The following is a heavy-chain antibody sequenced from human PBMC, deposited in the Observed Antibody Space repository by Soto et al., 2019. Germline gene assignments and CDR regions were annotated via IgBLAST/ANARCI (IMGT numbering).Heavy chain of an antibody. CDR1: GGTFSSYA. CDR2: IIPIFGTA. J-gene: IGHJ5*02. D-gene: IGHD6-13*01. Sequence: QVQLVQSGAEVKKPGSSVKVSCKASGGTFSSYAISWVRQAPGQGLEWMGGIIPIFGTANYAQKSQGRVTITADESTSTAYMELSSLRSEDTAVYYCARARYSSSWYAPYNWFDPWGQGTLVTVSS. V-gene: IGHV1-69*01. CDR3: ARARYSSSWYAPYNWFDP.